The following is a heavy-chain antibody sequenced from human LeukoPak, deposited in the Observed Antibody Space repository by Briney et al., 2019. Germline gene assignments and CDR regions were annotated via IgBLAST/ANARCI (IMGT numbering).Heavy chain of an antibody. Sequence: GASVKVSCKASGYTFTGYYMHWVRQAPGQGLEWVGWINPNSGGTNYAQKFQGRVTMTRDTSISTAYMELSRLRSDDTAVYYCARGRGTTVTTPGYYYYMDVWGKGTTVTISS. D-gene: IGHD4-17*01. J-gene: IGHJ6*03. CDR3: ARGRGTTVTTPGYYYYMDV. CDR2: INPNSGGT. CDR1: GYTFTGYY. V-gene: IGHV1-2*02.